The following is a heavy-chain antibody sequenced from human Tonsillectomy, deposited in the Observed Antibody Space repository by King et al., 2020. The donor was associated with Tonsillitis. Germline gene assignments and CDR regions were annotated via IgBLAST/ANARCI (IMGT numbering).Heavy chain of an antibody. CDR1: GGSISSGGYS. Sequence: QLQESGPGLVKPSQTLSLTCAVSGGSISSGGYSWSWIRQPPGKGLEWIGYIYYSGSTYYNPSLKSRVTISVDTSKNQFSLKLSSVTAADTAVYYCARLVTAIPFRDEYFQHWGQGTLVTVSS. CDR2: IYYSGST. CDR3: ARLVTAIPFRDEYFQH. D-gene: IGHD2-21*02. J-gene: IGHJ1*01. V-gene: IGHV4-30-4*07.